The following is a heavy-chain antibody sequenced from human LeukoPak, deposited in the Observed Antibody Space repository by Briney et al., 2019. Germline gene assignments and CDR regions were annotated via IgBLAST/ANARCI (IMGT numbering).Heavy chain of an antibody. Sequence: GGSLRLSCAASGFTFSSYWMHWVRQAPGKGLVWVSRINSDGSSTSYAGSVKGRFTISRDNAKNTLYLQMNSLGAEDTAVYYCARDGTYYYDSSGYPDYWGQGTLVTVSS. J-gene: IGHJ4*02. D-gene: IGHD3-22*01. CDR2: INSDGSST. V-gene: IGHV3-74*01. CDR1: GFTFSSYW. CDR3: ARDGTYYYDSSGYPDY.